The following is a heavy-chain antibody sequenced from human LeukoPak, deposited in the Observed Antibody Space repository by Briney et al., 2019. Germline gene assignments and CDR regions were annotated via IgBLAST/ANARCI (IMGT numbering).Heavy chain of an antibody. J-gene: IGHJ4*02. Sequence: ASVKVSCKASGYTFTSYDINWVRQATGQGLEWMGWMNPNSGNTGYAQKFQGRVTMTRDTSISTAYMELSRLRSDDTAVYYCARDTISWPDYWGQGTLVTVSS. CDR3: ARDTISWPDY. D-gene: IGHD6-13*01. CDR2: MNPNSGNT. CDR1: GYTFTSYD. V-gene: IGHV1-8*01.